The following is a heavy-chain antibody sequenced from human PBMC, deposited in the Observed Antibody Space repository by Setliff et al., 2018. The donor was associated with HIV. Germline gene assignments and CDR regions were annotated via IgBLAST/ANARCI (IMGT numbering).Heavy chain of an antibody. D-gene: IGHD3-16*01. J-gene: IGHJ4*02. CDR3: ARARGSTLYINTFDS. CDR2: IYISRST. CDR1: GGSVNSQSDY. Sequence: LSLTCTVSGGSVNSQSDYWAWIRQPAGKGLEWLGHIYISRSTNYNPSFKGRVAMSVDRSKNQFSLKLSSVTAADTAVYHCARARGSTLYINTFDSWGQGTLVTVSS. V-gene: IGHV4-61*09.